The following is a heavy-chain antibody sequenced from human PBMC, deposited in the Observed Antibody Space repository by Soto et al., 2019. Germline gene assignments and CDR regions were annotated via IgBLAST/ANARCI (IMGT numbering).Heavy chain of an antibody. J-gene: IGHJ6*03. CDR1: GYTFTSYD. Sequence: QVQLVQSGAEVKKPGASVKVSCKASGYTFTSYDINWVRQATGQGLEWMGWMNPNSGNTGYAQKFQGRVTMTRNTALSTAYMELSSLRSEDTPVYYRARGILVDIVATDRLFYYCNMDVWGKGSTVTVSS. D-gene: IGHD5-12*01. V-gene: IGHV1-8*01. CDR2: MNPNSGNT. CDR3: ARGILVDIVATDRLFYYCNMDV.